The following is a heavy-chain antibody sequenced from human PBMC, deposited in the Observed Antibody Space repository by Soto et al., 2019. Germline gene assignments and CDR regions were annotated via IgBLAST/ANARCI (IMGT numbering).Heavy chain of an antibody. CDR3: AKEVSLGSTVDLGY. CDR1: GFTFSSYA. J-gene: IGHJ4*02. Sequence: GGSLRLSCAASGFTFSSYAMSWVRQSPGKGLEWVSTISGSGGSTYYADAVKGRFTISRDNSMGTLYLQMKSLRVEDTAIYYCAKEVSLGSTVDLGYWGQGALVTVSS. D-gene: IGHD7-27*01. CDR2: ISGSGGST. V-gene: IGHV3-23*01.